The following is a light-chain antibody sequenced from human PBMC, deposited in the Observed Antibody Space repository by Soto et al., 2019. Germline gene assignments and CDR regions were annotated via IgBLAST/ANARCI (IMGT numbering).Light chain of an antibody. Sequence: EIVLTQSPGTLSLSPGERATLSCRASQSVRSSYLAWYQQKPGQAPRLLIYGASSRATGTPDRFSGSGSGTDFTLTISRLEPEDFAVYYCQQYGSSPWTFGLGTKVEIK. V-gene: IGKV3-20*01. CDR2: GAS. J-gene: IGKJ1*01. CDR1: QSVRSSY. CDR3: QQYGSSPWT.